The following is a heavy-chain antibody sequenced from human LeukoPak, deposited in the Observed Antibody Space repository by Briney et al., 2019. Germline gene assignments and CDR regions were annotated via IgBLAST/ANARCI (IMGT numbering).Heavy chain of an antibody. Sequence: GGSLRLSCAASGLTFSSYAMNWVRQAPGQGLEWVSGITGSGLTTYYADSVRGRFTISRDNSKNTLYLQMNSLRVEDTAVYYCAKEIAATINMMADYWGQGTLLTVSS. J-gene: IGHJ4*02. CDR1: GLTFSSYA. CDR2: ITGSGLTT. D-gene: IGHD5-12*01. CDR3: AKEIAATINMMADY. V-gene: IGHV3-23*01.